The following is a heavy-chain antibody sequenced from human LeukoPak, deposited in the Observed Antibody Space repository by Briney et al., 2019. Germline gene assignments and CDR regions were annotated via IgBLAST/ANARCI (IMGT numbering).Heavy chain of an antibody. CDR3: ARDFADCSGGSCYSSPHY. CDR1: GFTFSSYW. Sequence: GGSLRLSCVASGFTFSSYWMHWVRQAPGKGLVWVSRINIDGSSTTYADSVKGRFTISRDNAKNTVYLLMNSLRAEDTAVYYCARDFADCSGGSCYSSPHYWGQGTLVTVSS. J-gene: IGHJ4*02. V-gene: IGHV3-74*01. CDR2: INIDGSST. D-gene: IGHD2-15*01.